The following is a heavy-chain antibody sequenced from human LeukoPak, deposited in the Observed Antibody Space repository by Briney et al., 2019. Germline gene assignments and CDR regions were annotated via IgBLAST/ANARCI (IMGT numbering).Heavy chain of an antibody. CDR3: ARATLRGYSYGYDY. Sequence: SETLSLTCTVSGGSTSSYYWSWIRQPAGKGLEWIGRIYTSGSTNYNPSLKSRVTISVDTSKNQFSLKLSSVTAADTAVYYCARATLRGYSYGYDYWGQGTLVTVSS. V-gene: IGHV4-4*07. J-gene: IGHJ4*02. CDR1: GGSTSSYY. D-gene: IGHD5-18*01. CDR2: IYTSGST.